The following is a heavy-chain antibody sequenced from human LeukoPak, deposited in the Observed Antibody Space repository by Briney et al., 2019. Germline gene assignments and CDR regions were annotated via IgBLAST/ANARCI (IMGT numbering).Heavy chain of an antibody. V-gene: IGHV3-21*01. CDR2: ISSSSSYI. Sequence: GGSLRLSCAASGFTFSSYSMNWVRQAPGKGLEWVSSISSSSSYIYYADSVKGRFTISRDNAKNSLYLQMNSLRAEDTAVYYCARDGYNSDAFDIWGQGTMVTVSS. CDR3: ARDGYNSDAFDI. D-gene: IGHD5-24*01. J-gene: IGHJ3*02. CDR1: GFTFSSYS.